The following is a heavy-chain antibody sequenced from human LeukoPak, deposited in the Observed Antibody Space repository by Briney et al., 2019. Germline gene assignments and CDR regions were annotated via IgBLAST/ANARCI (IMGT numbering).Heavy chain of an antibody. CDR3: ARGEMVTPYYFDY. D-gene: IGHD5-18*01. CDR1: GGTFSSYA. CDR2: IIPIFGTA. J-gene: IGHJ4*02. V-gene: IGHV1-69*13. Sequence: SVKVSCKASGGTFSSYAISWVRQAPEQGLEWMGGIIPIFGTANYAQKFQGRVTITADESTSTAYMELSSLRSEDTAVYYCARGEMVTPYYFDYWGQGTLVTVSS.